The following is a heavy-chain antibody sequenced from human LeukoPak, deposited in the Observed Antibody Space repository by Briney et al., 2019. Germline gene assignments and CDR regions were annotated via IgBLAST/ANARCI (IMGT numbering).Heavy chain of an antibody. CDR1: GYTFTSYD. CDR2: ISAYNGNT. D-gene: IGHD2-21*01. CDR3: ARELWTGNWYFDL. Sequence: ASVKVSCKASGYTFTSYDTNWVRQATGQGLEWMGWISAYNGNTNYAQKLQGRVTMTTDTSTSTAYMELRSLRSDDTAVYYCARELWTGNWYFDLWGRGTLVTVSS. V-gene: IGHV1-18*01. J-gene: IGHJ2*01.